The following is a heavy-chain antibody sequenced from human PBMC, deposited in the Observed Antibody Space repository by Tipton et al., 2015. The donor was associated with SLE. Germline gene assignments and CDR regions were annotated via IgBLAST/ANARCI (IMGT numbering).Heavy chain of an antibody. CDR3: AKEGAYYMDV. Sequence: QLVQSGPEVKKPGATLKISCKVSGYTFADYYMNWVRQAPGKGLEWMGLVDAKGGETIYAENFQGRVTITADTSTDTAYMELRGLRSEDTAVYYCAKEGAYYMDVWGKGTTVTVSS. CDR2: VDAKGGET. V-gene: IGHV1-69-2*01. J-gene: IGHJ6*03. CDR1: GYTFADYY.